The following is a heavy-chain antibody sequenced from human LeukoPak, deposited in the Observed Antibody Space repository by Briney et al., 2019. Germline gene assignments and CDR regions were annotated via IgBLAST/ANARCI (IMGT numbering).Heavy chain of an antibody. CDR2: IYYSGST. V-gene: IGHV4-59*01. J-gene: IGHJ4*02. CDR3: ARGQLWPEYYFDY. CDR1: GRSISRYY. Sequence: PPETLSLASPVSGRSISRYYWSWIRQPPGKGRGWIGYIYYSGSTNYNPSLKSRVTISVDTPRNQFSLRLSSVTAADTAVYYCARGQLWPEYYFDYWDQGTLVTVSS. D-gene: IGHD5-18*01.